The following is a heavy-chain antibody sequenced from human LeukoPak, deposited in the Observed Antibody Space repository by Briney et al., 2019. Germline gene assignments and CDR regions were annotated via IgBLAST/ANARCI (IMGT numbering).Heavy chain of an antibody. J-gene: IGHJ4*02. CDR2: MNPNSGNT. CDR1: GYTFTSYD. CDR3: ASFWSRSVDTAMVPFDY. V-gene: IGHV1-8*01. Sequence: ASVKVSCKASGYTFTSYDINWVRQATGQGLEWMGWMNPNSGNTGYAQKFQGRVTMTRNTSISTAYMELSSLRSEDTAVYYCASFWSRSVDTAMVPFDYWGQGTLVTVSS. D-gene: IGHD5-18*01.